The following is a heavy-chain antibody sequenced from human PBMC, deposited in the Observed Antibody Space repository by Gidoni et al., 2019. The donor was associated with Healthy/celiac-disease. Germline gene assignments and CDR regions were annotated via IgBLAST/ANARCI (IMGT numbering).Heavy chain of an antibody. CDR2: IRSKANSYAT. V-gene: IGHV3-73*02. J-gene: IGHJ4*02. CDR3: TRGQGGDYDQIFDY. Sequence: EVQLVESGGGLVQPGGSLKLSCAASGFTFSGSAMHWVRQASGKGLEWVGRIRSKANSYATAYAASVKGRFTISRDDSKNTAYLQMNSLKTEDTAVYYCTRGQGGDYDQIFDYWGQGTLVTVSS. D-gene: IGHD4-17*01. CDR1: GFTFSGSA.